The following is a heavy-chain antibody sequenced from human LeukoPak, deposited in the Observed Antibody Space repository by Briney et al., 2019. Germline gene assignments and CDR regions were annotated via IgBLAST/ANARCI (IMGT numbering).Heavy chain of an antibody. CDR3: ARGYCSGGTCYFFDY. Sequence: SETLSLTCAVYGGSFSGYYWSWIRQPPGKGLEWIGEINHSGSTNYNPSLKSRITISVDTSKNQFSLKLSSVTAADTAVYYCARGYCSGGTCYFFDYWGQGTLVTVSS. J-gene: IGHJ4*02. CDR1: GGSFSGYY. V-gene: IGHV4-34*01. D-gene: IGHD2-15*01. CDR2: INHSGST.